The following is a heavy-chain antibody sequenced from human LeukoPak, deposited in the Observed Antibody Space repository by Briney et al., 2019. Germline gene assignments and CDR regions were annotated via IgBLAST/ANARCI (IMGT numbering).Heavy chain of an antibody. CDR2: MNPNSGNT. D-gene: IGHD2-15*01. J-gene: IGHJ4*02. V-gene: IGHV1-8*02. Sequence: ASVKVSCKASGYTFTSYAMHWVRQAPGQGLEWMGWMNPNSGNTGYAQKFQGRVTMTRNTSISTAYMELSSLRSEDTAVYYCARVVAASNFDYWGQGTLVTVSS. CDR3: ARVVAASNFDY. CDR1: GYTFTSYA.